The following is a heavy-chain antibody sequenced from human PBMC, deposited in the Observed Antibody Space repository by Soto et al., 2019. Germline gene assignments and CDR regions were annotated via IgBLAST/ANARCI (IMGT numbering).Heavy chain of an antibody. CDR2: IKRKADGGTT. CDR1: GFTFSDAW. Sequence: EVQLVESGGGLAKPGGSLRLSCAASGFTFSDAWMSWVRQAPGKGLEWVGHIKRKADGGTTDFAAPVKGRFTISRDDSKNTLYLQMNSLKTEDTAVYYCRTQWLDWGQGSLVTVSS. J-gene: IGHJ4*02. V-gene: IGHV3-15*01. D-gene: IGHD6-19*01. CDR3: RTQWLD.